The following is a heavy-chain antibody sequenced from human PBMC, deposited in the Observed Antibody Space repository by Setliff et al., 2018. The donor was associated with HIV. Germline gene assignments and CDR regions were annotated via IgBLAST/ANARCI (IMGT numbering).Heavy chain of an antibody. CDR2: IYYSGST. Sequence: SETLSLTCTVSGGSISSHYWSWIRQPPGKGLEWIGSIYYSGSTNYNPSLRRRVTISADTSKNQFSLKLSSVTAADTAVYYCARDRDYYYGSGSYERYFDYWGQGTLVTVSS. CDR1: GGSISSHY. D-gene: IGHD3-10*01. V-gene: IGHV4-59*11. J-gene: IGHJ4*02. CDR3: ARDRDYYYGSGSYERYFDY.